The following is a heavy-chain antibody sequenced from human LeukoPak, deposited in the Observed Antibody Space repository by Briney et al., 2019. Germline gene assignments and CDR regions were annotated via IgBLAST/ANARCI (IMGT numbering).Heavy chain of an antibody. CDR1: GFTFDDYA. D-gene: IGHD2-21*01. J-gene: IGHJ5*02. Sequence: PGGSLRLSCAASGFTFDDYAMHWVRQAPGKGLEWVSGISWNSGSIGYADSVKGRFTISRDNAKNSLYLQMNSLRAEDTAFYYCAKASIGVGDSWFDPWGQGTLVTVSS. CDR3: AKASIGVGDSWFDP. CDR2: ISWNSGSI. V-gene: IGHV3-9*01.